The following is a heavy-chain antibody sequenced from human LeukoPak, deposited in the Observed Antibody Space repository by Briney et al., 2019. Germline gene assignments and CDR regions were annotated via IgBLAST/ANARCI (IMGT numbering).Heavy chain of an antibody. Sequence: PGGSLRLSCAASGFTFSSYSMNWVRQTPGKGLEWVAIISYDGSNRYYADSVKGRFTVSRDNSKNTPYLQMNSLRAEDTAVYYCARRTVTTIADYWGQGTLVTVSS. CDR1: GFTFSSYS. D-gene: IGHD4-17*01. J-gene: IGHJ4*02. CDR2: ISYDGSNR. V-gene: IGHV3-30*03. CDR3: ARRTVTTIADY.